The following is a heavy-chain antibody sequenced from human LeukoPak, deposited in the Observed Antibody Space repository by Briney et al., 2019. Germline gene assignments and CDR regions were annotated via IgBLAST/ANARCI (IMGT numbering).Heavy chain of an antibody. D-gene: IGHD3-22*01. CDR3: ARPSYYYDSSGYLPDYFDY. CDR2: IYPGDSDA. Sequence: LGESLKISCKGSGYSFTSYWIGWVRQMPGKGLEWMGIIYPGDSDARYSPSFQGQVTISADKSISTAYLQWSSLKASDTAMYYCARPSYYYDSSGYLPDYFDYWGQGTLVTVSS. V-gene: IGHV5-51*01. J-gene: IGHJ4*02. CDR1: GYSFTSYW.